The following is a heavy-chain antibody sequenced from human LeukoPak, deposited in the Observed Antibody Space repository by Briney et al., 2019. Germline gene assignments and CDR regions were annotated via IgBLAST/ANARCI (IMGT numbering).Heavy chain of an antibody. D-gene: IGHD3-16*02. CDR2: IYYSGST. V-gene: IGHV4-61*08. CDR3: AREASVWGSYRAYFDY. CDR1: GDSVSRSDSY. Sequence: SETLSLTCSVSGDSVSRSDSYWDWIRQPPGKGLEWIGYIYYSGSTNYNPSLKSRVTISVDTSKNQFSLKVSSVTAADTAVYYCAREASVWGSYRAYFDYWGQGTLVTVSS. J-gene: IGHJ4*02.